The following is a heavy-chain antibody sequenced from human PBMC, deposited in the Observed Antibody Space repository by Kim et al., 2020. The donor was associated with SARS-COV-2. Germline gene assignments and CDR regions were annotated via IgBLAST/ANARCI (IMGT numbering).Heavy chain of an antibody. CDR3: ARGFDP. Sequence: IYDGAHTNYNPSRKGRVTIAVDTTKNQFSRKLSSVTAADTAVYDCARGFDPWGQGTLVTVSS. CDR2: IYDGAHT. J-gene: IGHJ5*02. V-gene: IGHV4-59*08.